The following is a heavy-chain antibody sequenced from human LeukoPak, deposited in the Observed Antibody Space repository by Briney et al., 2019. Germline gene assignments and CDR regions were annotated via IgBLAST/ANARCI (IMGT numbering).Heavy chain of an antibody. D-gene: IGHD6-13*01. V-gene: IGHV3-21*05. Sequence: GGSLRLSCAASGFTFSRYAMNWVRQAPGKGLEWVSYINTDSSDIHYADSVKGRFTISRDNARNTLYLQLSSLRAEDSAVYYCARARAYSSSWYSDYWGQGTLVTVSS. CDR3: ARARAYSSSWYSDY. J-gene: IGHJ4*02. CDR1: GFTFSRYA. CDR2: INTDSSDI.